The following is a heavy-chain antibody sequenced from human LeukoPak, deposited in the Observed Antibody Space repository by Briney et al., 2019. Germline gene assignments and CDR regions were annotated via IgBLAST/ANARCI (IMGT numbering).Heavy chain of an antibody. V-gene: IGHV3-30*03. CDR1: GFTFSSYG. Sequence: PGGSLRLSCAASGFTFSSYGMHWVRQAPGKGLEWVAVISYDGSNKYYADSVKGRFTISRDNSKNTLYLQMNSLRAEDTALYHCARDHYGDYAFDNWGQGTLVTVSS. CDR2: ISYDGSNK. CDR3: ARDHYGDYAFDN. D-gene: IGHD4-17*01. J-gene: IGHJ4*02.